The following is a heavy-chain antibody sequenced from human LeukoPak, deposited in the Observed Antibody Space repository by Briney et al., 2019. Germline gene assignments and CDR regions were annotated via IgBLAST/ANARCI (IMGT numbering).Heavy chain of an antibody. CDR2: ISGSGGST. CDR1: GFTFDDYA. CDR3: AKVRITMVRAPYGMDV. D-gene: IGHD3-10*01. V-gene: IGHV3-23*01. J-gene: IGHJ6*02. Sequence: GRSLRLSCAASGFTFDDYAMHWVRQAPGKGLEWVSGISGSGGSTYYADSVKGRFAISRDNSKNTLYLQMNSLRAEDTAVYYCAKVRITMVRAPYGMDVWGQGTTVTVSS.